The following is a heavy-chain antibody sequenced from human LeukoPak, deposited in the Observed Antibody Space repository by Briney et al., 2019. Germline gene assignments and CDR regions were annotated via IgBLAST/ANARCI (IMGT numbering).Heavy chain of an antibody. V-gene: IGHV1-8*01. CDR3: ARELTAADDAFDI. CDR1: GYTFTSYD. CDR2: MNPNSGNT. Sequence: ASVEVSCKASGYTFTSYDINWVRQATGQGLEWMGWMNPNSGNTGYAQKFQGRVTMTRNTSISTAYMELSSLRSEDTAVYYCARELTAADDAFDIWGQGTMVTVSS. D-gene: IGHD6-13*01. J-gene: IGHJ3*02.